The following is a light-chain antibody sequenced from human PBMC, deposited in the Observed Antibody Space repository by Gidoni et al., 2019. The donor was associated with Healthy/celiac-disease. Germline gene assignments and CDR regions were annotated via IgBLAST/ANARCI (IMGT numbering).Light chain of an antibody. Sequence: DIQMTKSPSSLSASVGDRVTITCRASQSISSYLNWYQQKPGKAPKLLIYAASSLQSGVPSRFSGSGSGTDFTLTISSLQPEDFATYYCQHSYSTPLFTFGPGTKVDIK. CDR2: AAS. CDR3: QHSYSTPLFT. CDR1: QSISSY. V-gene: IGKV1-39*01. J-gene: IGKJ3*01.